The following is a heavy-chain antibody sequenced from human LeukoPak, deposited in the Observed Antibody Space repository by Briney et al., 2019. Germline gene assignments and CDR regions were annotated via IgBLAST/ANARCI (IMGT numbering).Heavy chain of an antibody. Sequence: ASVKVSCKASGYTFTSYDINWVRLATGQGLEWMGWMNPNSGNTGYAQKFQGRVTMTRNTSISTAYMELSSLRSEDTAVYYCARKSRIYCSSTSCYRGDWFDPWGQGTLVTVSS. V-gene: IGHV1-8*01. CDR2: MNPNSGNT. J-gene: IGHJ5*02. CDR3: ARKSRIYCSSTSCYRGDWFDP. D-gene: IGHD2-2*01. CDR1: GYTFTSYD.